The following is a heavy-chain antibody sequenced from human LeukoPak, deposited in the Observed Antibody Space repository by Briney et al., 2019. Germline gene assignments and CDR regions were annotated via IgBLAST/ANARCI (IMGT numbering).Heavy chain of an antibody. CDR2: FYTRVIA. CDR1: GGSISSPY. CDR3: ARDYGVWFGEHYYYNGMDV. J-gene: IGHJ6*02. D-gene: IGHD3-10*01. Sequence: SETLSLTCTVSGGSISSPYGTWIRQPAGEGLEWNGRFYTRVIANYNPSLKSRVTMSVDTSKNQFTLKVTSVTAADTAIYYCARDYGVWFGEHYYYNGMDVWGQGISVTVSS. V-gene: IGHV4-4*07.